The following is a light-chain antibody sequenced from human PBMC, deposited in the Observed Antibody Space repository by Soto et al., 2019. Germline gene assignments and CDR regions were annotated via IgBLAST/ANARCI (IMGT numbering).Light chain of an antibody. V-gene: IGLV1-40*01. J-gene: IGLJ7*01. CDR2: GNS. CDR3: QSYDRSLSASV. Sequence: QSLLTQPPSVSGAPGQRVTISCTGSSSNIGAGYDVHWYQQLPGTAPKLLIYGNSNRPSGVPDRCSGSKSGTSASLAITGLQAEDEADYYCQSYDRSLSASVFGGGTQLTVL. CDR1: SSNIGAGYD.